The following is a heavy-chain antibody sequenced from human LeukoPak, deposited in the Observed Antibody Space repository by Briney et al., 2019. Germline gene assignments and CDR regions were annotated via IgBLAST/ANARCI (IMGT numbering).Heavy chain of an antibody. D-gene: IGHD7-27*01. CDR1: GFTFSSYD. CDR2: IRYDGSNK. V-gene: IGHV3-30*02. Sequence: GGSLRLSCAASGFTFSSYDMHWVRQSPGKGLEWVAFIRYDGSNKHYADSVKGRFTISRDNSKNTLYLQMSSLRAEDTAVYLCANLGMGIDYWGQGTLVTVST. CDR3: ANLGMGIDY. J-gene: IGHJ4*02.